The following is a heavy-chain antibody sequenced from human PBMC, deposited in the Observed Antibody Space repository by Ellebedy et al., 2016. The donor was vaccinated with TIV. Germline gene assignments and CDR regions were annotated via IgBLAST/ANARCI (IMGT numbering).Heavy chain of an antibody. CDR2: ISSSSSNI. D-gene: IGHD6-19*01. Sequence: GESLKISCAASGFSFSDYTMPWVRMAPGKGLEWVSSISSSSSNIYYADSLKGRFTISRDNANKSLYLQMNRLRAEDTAVYYCAREVPLGIAVLDFDFWGHGTQVTVSS. J-gene: IGHJ4*01. CDR3: AREVPLGIAVLDFDF. CDR1: GFSFSDYT. V-gene: IGHV3-21*01.